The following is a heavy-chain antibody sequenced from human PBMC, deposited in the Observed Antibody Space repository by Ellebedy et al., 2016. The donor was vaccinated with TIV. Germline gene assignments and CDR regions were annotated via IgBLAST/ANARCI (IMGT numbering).Heavy chain of an antibody. CDR1: GFTFDDYG. V-gene: IGHV3-20*01. CDR2: INWNGGST. Sequence: GESLKISCAASGFTFDDYGMSWVRQAPGKGLEWVSGINWNGGSTGYADSVKGRFTISRDNAKNSLYLQMNSLRAEDTDLYNCARGYDIDGHKAWGQGTLVTVSS. D-gene: IGHD3-9*01. CDR3: ARGYDIDGHKA. J-gene: IGHJ5*02.